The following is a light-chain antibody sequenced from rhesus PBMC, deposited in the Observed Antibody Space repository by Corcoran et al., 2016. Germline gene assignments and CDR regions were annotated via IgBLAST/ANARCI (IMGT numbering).Light chain of an antibody. CDR3: QQHQSGPWT. CDR1: QGISNW. Sequence: DIQMTQSPSSLSASVGDRVTITCQASQGISNWLAWYQQKPGRAPKLLIYSSSSLQSGVPSRFSGSGSGTEFTLTISSLQPADFATDYSQQHQSGPWTFGQGTKVEVK. CDR2: SSS. V-gene: IGKV1-33*02. J-gene: IGKJ1*01.